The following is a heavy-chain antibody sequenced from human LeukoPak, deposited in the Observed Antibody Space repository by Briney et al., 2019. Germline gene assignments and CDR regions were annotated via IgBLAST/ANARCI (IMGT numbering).Heavy chain of an antibody. J-gene: IGHJ4*02. V-gene: IGHV4-39*01. CDR2: IYYSGST. D-gene: IGHD6-13*01. Sequence: NPSETLSLTCTVSGGSISSSSYYWGWIRQPPGKGLEWIGSIYYSGSTYYNPSLKSRVTISVDTSKNQFSLKLSSVTAADTAVYYCAREHYSSSWYSHWGQETLVTVSS. CDR3: AREHYSSSWYSH. CDR1: GGSISSSSYY.